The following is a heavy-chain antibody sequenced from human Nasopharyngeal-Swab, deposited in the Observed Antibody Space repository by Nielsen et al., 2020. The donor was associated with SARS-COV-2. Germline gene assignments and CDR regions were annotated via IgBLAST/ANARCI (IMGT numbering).Heavy chain of an antibody. V-gene: IGHV4-30-4*01. CDR2: IYYSGST. D-gene: IGHD2-21*02. J-gene: IGHJ2*01. CDR3: ARSGIYGGGVVTGWYSDL. CDR1: GGSISSGDYY. Sequence: SETLSLTCTVSGGSISSGDYYWSWIRQPPGKGLEWIGYIYYSGSTYYNPSLKSRVTISVDTSKNQFSLKLSSVTAADTAVYYCARSGIYGGGVVTGWYSDLWGRGTLVTVSS.